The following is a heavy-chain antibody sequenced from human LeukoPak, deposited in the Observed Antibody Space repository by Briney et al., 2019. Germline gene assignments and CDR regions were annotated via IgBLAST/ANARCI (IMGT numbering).Heavy chain of an antibody. V-gene: IGHV1-2*02. CDR1: GYTFTGYY. Sequence: ASVKVSCKTSGYTFTGYYMHWVRQAPGQGLEWMGWLNPNSGGTDYAQKFQGRVTMTRDTSISTAYMELGRLTSDDTAVYYCATDGYYYGSGTYPNYWGQGTLVTISS. D-gene: IGHD3-10*01. J-gene: IGHJ4*02. CDR3: ATDGYYYGSGTYPNY. CDR2: LNPNSGGT.